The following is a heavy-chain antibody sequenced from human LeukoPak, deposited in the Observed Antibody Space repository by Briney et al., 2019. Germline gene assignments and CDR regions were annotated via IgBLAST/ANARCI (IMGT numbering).Heavy chain of an antibody. CDR1: GFTFSSYG. J-gene: IGHJ4*02. CDR3: ARGADSGYSSDN. V-gene: IGHV3-30*02. D-gene: IGHD3-9*01. CDR2: IRYDGSNK. Sequence: GSLRLSCAASGFTFSSYGMHWVRQAPGKGLEWVAFIRYDGSNKYYADSVKGRFTISRDNSKNTLYLQMNSLRAEDTAVYYCARGADSGYSSDNWGQGTLVSVSS.